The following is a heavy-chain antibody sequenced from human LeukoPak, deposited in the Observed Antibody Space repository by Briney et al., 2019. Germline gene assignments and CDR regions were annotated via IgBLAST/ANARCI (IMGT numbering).Heavy chain of an antibody. CDR1: GFSFTMYG. D-gene: IGHD6-13*01. CDR3: ARGYYSSSRFDS. V-gene: IGHV3-74*01. Sequence: GRPLRLSCAASGFSFTMYGIHWVRQAPGKGLVWVSRVNSDGSTTNYADSVKGRFTISRDNAENTLYMRMNSLRPEDTAVYYCARGYYSSSRFDSWGQGTLVTVSS. CDR2: VNSDGSTT. J-gene: IGHJ4*02.